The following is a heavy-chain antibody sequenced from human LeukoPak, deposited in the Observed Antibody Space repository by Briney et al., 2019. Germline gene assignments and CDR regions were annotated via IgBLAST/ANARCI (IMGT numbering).Heavy chain of an antibody. CDR1: GCPPSTSSLF. V-gene: IGHV4-61*02. CDR3: ARAVGSFDWLPLFDY. J-gene: IGHJ4*02. CDR2: IYTSGST. D-gene: IGHD3-9*01. Sequence: PSGTLSPPCPLPGCPPSTSSLFGSWILQPPGEGRGGVWRIYTSGSTNYNPSLKSRVTISVDTSKNQFYLKLSSVTAADTAVYYCARAVGSFDWLPLFDYWGQGTLVTVSS.